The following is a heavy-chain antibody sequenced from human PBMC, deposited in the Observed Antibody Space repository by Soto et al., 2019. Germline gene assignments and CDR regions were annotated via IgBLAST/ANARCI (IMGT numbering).Heavy chain of an antibody. CDR1: GGSITSYY. Sequence: PSETLSLTCTVAGGSITSYYWNWIQQPPGKGLEWIGDIYYSGSTHYKPSLKSRVTISLDPSKKKFSLKVRSVTAADTAVHYCAKCPLDSSHTHSYCMDVWGKGPTVTVYS. V-gene: IGHV4-59*01. CDR3: AKCPLDSSHTHSYCMDV. CDR2: IYYSGST. D-gene: IGHD6-13*01. J-gene: IGHJ6*04.